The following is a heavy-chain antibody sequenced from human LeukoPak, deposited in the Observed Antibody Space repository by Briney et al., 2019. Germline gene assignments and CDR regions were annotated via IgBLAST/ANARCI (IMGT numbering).Heavy chain of an antibody. CDR2: INERGTDS. CDR3: VRDETLWTLDW. V-gene: IGHV3-74*03. CDR1: GFTFSGHW. Sequence: GGSLRLSCTASGFTFSGHWIHWVRQAPGMGLVWVSRINERGTDSMYAESVKGRFTISRDNAKNMVYLQMNSLRAEDTAVYYCVRDETLWTLDWWGQGTLVSVSS. J-gene: IGHJ4*02. D-gene: IGHD1-1*01.